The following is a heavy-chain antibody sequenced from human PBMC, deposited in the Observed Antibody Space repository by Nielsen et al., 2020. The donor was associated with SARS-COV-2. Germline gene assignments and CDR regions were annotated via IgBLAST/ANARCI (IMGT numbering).Heavy chain of an antibody. J-gene: IGHJ4*02. CDR3: ARHAPGYYDY. Sequence: SETLSLTCAVSGGSISSGGYSWSWIRQPPGKGLEWIGYIYHSGSTYYNPSLKSRVTISVDRSKNQFSLKLSSVTAADTAVYYCARHAPGYYDYWGQGTLVTVSS. V-gene: IGHV4-30-2*01. D-gene: IGHD3-22*01. CDR1: GGSISSGGYS. CDR2: IYHSGST.